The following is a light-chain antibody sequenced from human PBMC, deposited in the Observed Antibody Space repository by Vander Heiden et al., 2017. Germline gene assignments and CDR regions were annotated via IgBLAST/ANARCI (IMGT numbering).Light chain of an antibody. CDR2: NNN. Sequence: QSVLPQPPSASGTPGQRVTISCSGSISNIGSNTVNWYQQLPGTAPKLLIYNNNQRPSGVPDRFSGSKSGASAFLAISGLQSEDEADYFCTAWDDSLIGVLFGGGTKLTVL. V-gene: IGLV1-44*01. CDR1: ISNIGSNT. J-gene: IGLJ2*01. CDR3: TAWDDSLIGVL.